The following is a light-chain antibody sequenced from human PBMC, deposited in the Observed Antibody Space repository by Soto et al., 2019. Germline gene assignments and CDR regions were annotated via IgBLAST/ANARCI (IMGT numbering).Light chain of an antibody. CDR2: GAA. Sequence: EIVLTQSPGTLSLSPGERATLSCRASQSVSGSHLAWYQQKPGQAPRLVIYGAASRATGIPDRFSGSGSGTDFTLTISRLEPEDFAVYYCQQYAISRTFGQGTKVEI. CDR1: QSVSGSH. J-gene: IGKJ1*01. CDR3: QQYAISRT. V-gene: IGKV3-20*01.